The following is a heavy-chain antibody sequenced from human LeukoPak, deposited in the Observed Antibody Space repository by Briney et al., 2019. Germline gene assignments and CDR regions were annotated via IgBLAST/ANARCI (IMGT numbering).Heavy chain of an antibody. CDR1: GYSISSGYY. CDR2: IYHSGST. V-gene: IGHV4-38-2*02. CDR3: ARVSRDYDFWSGYYTPGTAFDY. Sequence: SETLSLTCTVSGYSISSGYYWGWIRQPPGKGLEWIGSIYHSGSTYYNPSLKSRVTISVDTSKNQFSLKLSSVTAADTVVYYCARVSRDYDFWSGYYTPGTAFDYWGQGTLVTVSS. J-gene: IGHJ4*02. D-gene: IGHD3-3*01.